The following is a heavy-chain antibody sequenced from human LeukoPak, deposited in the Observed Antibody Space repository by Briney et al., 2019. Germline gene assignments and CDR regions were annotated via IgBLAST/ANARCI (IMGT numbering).Heavy chain of an antibody. CDR3: AREFGGSYLGY. CDR1: GGSISSSSYY. Sequence: SETLSLTCTVSGGSISSSSYYWGWVRQPPGKGREWIGSIYYSGSTYYNPSRKSRVTISVDTSKNQFSLKLSSVTAADTAVYYCAREFGGSYLGYWGQGTLVTVSS. V-gene: IGHV4-39*07. D-gene: IGHD1-26*01. CDR2: IYYSGST. J-gene: IGHJ4*02.